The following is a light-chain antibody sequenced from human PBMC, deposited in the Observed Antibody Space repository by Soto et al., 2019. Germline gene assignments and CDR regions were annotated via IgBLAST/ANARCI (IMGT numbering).Light chain of an antibody. CDR2: KAS. Sequence: DLQMTQSPSTLSASVGDRVTITCRASQSISVWLAWYQQKAGKAPNLLIYKASRLESGVPSRFSGSGSGTDFTLTISSLQPEDFATYYCQQYNSHWTFGQGTKVDIK. J-gene: IGKJ1*01. V-gene: IGKV1-5*03. CDR1: QSISVW. CDR3: QQYNSHWT.